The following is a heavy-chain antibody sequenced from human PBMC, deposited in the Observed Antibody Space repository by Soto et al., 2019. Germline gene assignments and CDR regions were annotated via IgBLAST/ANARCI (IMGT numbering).Heavy chain of an antibody. J-gene: IGHJ5*02. CDR1: GGSISSGDYY. V-gene: IGHV4-30-4*01. D-gene: IGHD2-2*01. CDR3: ARELVVPAADENNRFDP. Sequence: PSETLSLTCTVSGGSISSGDYYWSWIRQPPGKGLEWIGYIYYSGSTYYNPSLKSRVTISVDTSKNQFSLKLSSVTAADTAVYYCARELVVPAADENNRFDPWGQGTLVTVSS. CDR2: IYYSGST.